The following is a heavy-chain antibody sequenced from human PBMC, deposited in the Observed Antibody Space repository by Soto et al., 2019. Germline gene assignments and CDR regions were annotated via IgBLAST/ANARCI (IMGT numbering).Heavy chain of an antibody. J-gene: IGHJ3*02. V-gene: IGHV3-23*01. CDR2: ISGSGGST. CDR1: GFTFSSYA. CDR3: AKDGGYCSSTSCYVLAHHDAFDI. Sequence: GGSLRLSCAASGFTFSSYAMSWVRQAPGKGLEWVSAISGSGGSTYYADSVKGRFTISRDNSKNTLYLQMNSLRAEDTAVYYCAKDGGYCSSTSCYVLAHHDAFDIWGQGTMVTVSS. D-gene: IGHD2-2*01.